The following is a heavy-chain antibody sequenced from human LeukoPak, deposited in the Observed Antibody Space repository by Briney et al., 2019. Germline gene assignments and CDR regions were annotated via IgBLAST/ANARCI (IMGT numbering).Heavy chain of an antibody. CDR1: SGSFSGYY. CDR2: INHSGST. Sequence: PSETLSLTCAVYSGSFSGYYWSWIRQPPGKGLEWIGEINHSGSTNYNPSLKSRVTISVDTSKNQFSLKLSSVTAADTAVYYCARASRVGLSADYWGQGTLVTVSS. CDR3: ARASRVGLSADY. J-gene: IGHJ4*02. D-gene: IGHD1-26*01. V-gene: IGHV4-34*01.